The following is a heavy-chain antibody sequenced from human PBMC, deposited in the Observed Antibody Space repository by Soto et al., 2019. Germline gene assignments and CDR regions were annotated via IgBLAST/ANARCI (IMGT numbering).Heavy chain of an antibody. J-gene: IGHJ4*02. CDR3: ARDSGYLRGFD. D-gene: IGHD6-25*01. Sequence: SEPRSLTGAVYGGSISSGDYYWSWIRQVPGKGLEWIGYIYYSGSTNYNPSLKSRVTISVDTSKNQFSLKLSSVTAADTAVYYCARDSGYLRGFDWGQGTLVTVSS. CDR2: IYYSGST. CDR1: GGSISSGDYY. V-gene: IGHV4-61*08.